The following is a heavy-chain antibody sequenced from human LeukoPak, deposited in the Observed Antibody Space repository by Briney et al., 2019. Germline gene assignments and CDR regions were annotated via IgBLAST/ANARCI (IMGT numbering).Heavy chain of an antibody. CDR3: ARVDIVSGLHVLRFLEWLFDY. CDR1: GYTFTGYY. J-gene: IGHJ4*02. Sequence: GASVKVSCTASGYTFTGYYMHWVRPAPGQGLAWMGWINPNSGGTNYAQKFQGRVTMTRDTSISTAYMELSRLRSDDTAVYYCARVDIVSGLHVLRFLEWLFDYWGQGTLVTVSS. V-gene: IGHV1-2*02. CDR2: INPNSGGT. D-gene: IGHD3-3*01.